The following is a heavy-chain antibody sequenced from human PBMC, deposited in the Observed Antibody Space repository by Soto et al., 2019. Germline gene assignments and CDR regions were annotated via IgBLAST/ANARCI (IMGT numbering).Heavy chain of an antibody. V-gene: IGHV3-53*02. D-gene: IGHD3-22*01. CDR2: IYSVGSK. CDR1: GFTVSSSY. CDR3: ARDSHYYDSSGHYYNWFDP. J-gene: IGHJ5*02. Sequence: EVQLVETGGGLIQPGGSLKLSCAASGFTVSSSYMSWVRQAPGKGLEWVSVIYSVGSKYYADSVKGRFTISRDNSKNTLHLQMNSLRAEDTAVYYCARDSHYYDSSGHYYNWFDPWGQGTLVTVSS.